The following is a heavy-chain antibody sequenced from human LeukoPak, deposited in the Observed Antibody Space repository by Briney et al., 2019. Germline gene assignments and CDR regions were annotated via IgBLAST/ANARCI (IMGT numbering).Heavy chain of an antibody. V-gene: IGHV3-7*05. D-gene: IGHD2/OR15-2a*01. Sequence: GGSLRLSCAASGFTFSSYWMTWVRQPPGKGLEWVANINQDESEKYYVDSVKGRFTISRDNAKNSLYLQMNSLRAEDTAVYYCARVRVSSYYGMDIWGQGATVTVSS. CDR2: INQDESEK. CDR1: GFTFSSYW. J-gene: IGHJ6*02. CDR3: ARVRVSSYYGMDI.